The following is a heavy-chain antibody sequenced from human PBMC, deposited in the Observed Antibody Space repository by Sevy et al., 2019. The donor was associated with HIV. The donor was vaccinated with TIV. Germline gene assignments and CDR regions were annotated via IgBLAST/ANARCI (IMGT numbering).Heavy chain of an antibody. Sequence: SETLSLTCTVSGGSISGYYWSWVRQPPGKGLEWIGYIYYSGRTNYNPSLKSRVTISVDTSKNQFTLKLSSVTAADTAVYYCAKYYAYYYYMDVWGKGTTVTVSS. CDR3: AKYYAYYYYMDV. CDR1: GGSISGYY. V-gene: IGHV4-59*01. CDR2: IYYSGRT. J-gene: IGHJ6*03. D-gene: IGHD3-10*01.